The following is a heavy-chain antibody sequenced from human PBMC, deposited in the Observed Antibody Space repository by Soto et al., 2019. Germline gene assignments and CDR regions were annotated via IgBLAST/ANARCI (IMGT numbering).Heavy chain of an antibody. J-gene: IGHJ4*02. Sequence: GGSLRLSCAASGFTFTNAWMGWVRQAPGQGLEWVGHMKSKSEGETTDYAAPVKGRFTISRDDSKNTVYLQMNSLTTEDTAVYYCTAQFYFDASGYSFDLSGQGTLVTVSS. CDR3: TAQFYFDASGYSFDL. CDR2: MKSKSEGETT. V-gene: IGHV3-15*01. D-gene: IGHD3-22*01. CDR1: GFTFTNAW.